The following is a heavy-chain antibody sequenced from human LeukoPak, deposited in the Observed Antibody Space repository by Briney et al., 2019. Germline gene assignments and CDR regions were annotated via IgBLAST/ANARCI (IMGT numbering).Heavy chain of an antibody. CDR1: GGSISSYY. V-gene: IGHV4-4*09. J-gene: IGHJ5*02. CDR3: ARHGRDGYNYVGWFEP. D-gene: IGHD5-24*01. Sequence: PSETLSLTCTVSGGSISSYYWSWIRQPPGKGLEWIGYIYTSGSTNYNPSLKSRVTISVDTSKNQFSLKLSSVTAADTAVYYCARHGRDGYNYVGWFEPWGQGTLVTVSS. CDR2: IYTSGST.